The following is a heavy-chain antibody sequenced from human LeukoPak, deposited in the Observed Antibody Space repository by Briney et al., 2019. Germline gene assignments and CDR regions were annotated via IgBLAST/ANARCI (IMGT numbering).Heavy chain of an antibody. CDR3: AKEGLLRPNPFDY. CDR1: GFTFSNAW. D-gene: IGHD1-26*01. J-gene: IGHJ4*02. CDR2: ISGSGGST. Sequence: GGSLRLSCAASGFTFSNAWMSWVRQAPGKGLEWVSAISGSGGSTYYADSVKGRFTISRDNSKNTLYLQMNSLRAEDTAVYYCAKEGLLRPNPFDYWGQGTLVTVSS. V-gene: IGHV3-23*01.